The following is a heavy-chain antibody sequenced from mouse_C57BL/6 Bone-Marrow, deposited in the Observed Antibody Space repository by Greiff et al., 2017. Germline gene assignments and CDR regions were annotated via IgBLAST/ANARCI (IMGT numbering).Heavy chain of an antibody. V-gene: IGHV1-81*01. Sequence: VQRVESGAELARPGASVKLSCKASGYTFTSYGISWVKQRTGQGLEWIGEIYPRSGNTYYNEKFKGKATLTADKSSSTAYMELRSLTSEDSAFYFCARGTTDYFDYWGQGTTLTVSS. CDR2: IYPRSGNT. J-gene: IGHJ2*01. D-gene: IGHD5-5*01. CDR1: GYTFTSYG. CDR3: ARGTTDYFDY.